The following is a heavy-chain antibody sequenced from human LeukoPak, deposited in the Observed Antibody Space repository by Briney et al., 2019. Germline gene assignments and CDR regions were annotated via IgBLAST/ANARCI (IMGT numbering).Heavy chain of an antibody. Sequence: GESLKISCQGSGYNFPIYWIGWVRQMPGQGLEWMGIIYPDDSNTIYGPSLQGQVTISADKSINTAYLEWSSLKASDTAIYYCARQGAAGKYYYYYMDVWGKGTTVTVSS. V-gene: IGHV5-51*01. CDR3: ARQGAAGKYYYYYMDV. CDR2: IYPDDSNT. CDR1: GYNFPIYW. J-gene: IGHJ6*03. D-gene: IGHD6-13*01.